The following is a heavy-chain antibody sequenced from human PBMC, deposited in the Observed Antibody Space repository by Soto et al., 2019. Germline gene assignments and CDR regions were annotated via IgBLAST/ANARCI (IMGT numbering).Heavy chain of an antibody. V-gene: IGHV3-33*01. D-gene: IGHD6-6*01. J-gene: IGHJ4*02. CDR1: GFIFSDFA. Sequence: PGGSLRLSCAASGFIFSDFAMHWVRQAPGKGLEWVAEIWYDGSNEYYGDSVKGRFTISRDNSKNTMYLQLNSLRAEDTAVYYCARVPEAGRPLFDYWGQGGLVTVSS. CDR2: IWYDGSNE. CDR3: ARVPEAGRPLFDY.